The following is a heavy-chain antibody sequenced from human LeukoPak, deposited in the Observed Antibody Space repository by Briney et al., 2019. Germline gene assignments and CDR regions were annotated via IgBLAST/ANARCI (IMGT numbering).Heavy chain of an antibody. J-gene: IGHJ4*02. CDR3: ARHPSTPDY. CDR1: GGSISSSTYR. Sequence: SETLSLTCTVSGGSISSSTYRWGWIRQPPEKGLEWIGTIYYSGNTYYNPSLKSRVTISIDTSKNQFSLKLSSVTATVTAVYYCARHPSTPDYWGQGTLVTVSS. CDR2: IYYSGNT. V-gene: IGHV4-39*01.